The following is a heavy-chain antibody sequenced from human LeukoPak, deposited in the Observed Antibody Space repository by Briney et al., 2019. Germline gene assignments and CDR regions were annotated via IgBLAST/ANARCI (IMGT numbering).Heavy chain of an antibody. CDR2: ISSSSSYI. D-gene: IGHD6-13*01. V-gene: IGHV3-21*01. J-gene: IGHJ5*02. CDR3: ARDALYSSSWYRKDWFDP. CDR1: GFTFSSYS. Sequence: GGSLRLSCAASGFTFSSYSMNWVRQAPGKGLEWVSSISSSSSYIYYADSVKGRFTISRDNAKNSLYLQMNGLRAEDTAVYYCARDALYSSSWYRKDWFDPWGQGTLVTVSS.